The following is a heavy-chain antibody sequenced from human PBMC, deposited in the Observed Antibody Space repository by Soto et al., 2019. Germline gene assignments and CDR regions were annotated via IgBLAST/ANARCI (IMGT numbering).Heavy chain of an antibody. Sequence: GESLKISCKGSGYSFTSYWIGWVRQMPGKGLEWMGIIYPGDSDTRYSPSFQGQVTISADKSISTAYLQWSSLKASDTAMYYCARSEGTYYDILTGYPYYYYGMDVWGQGTTVTVSS. CDR3: ARSEGTYYDILTGYPYYYYGMDV. D-gene: IGHD3-9*01. CDR2: IYPGDSDT. J-gene: IGHJ6*02. CDR1: GYSFTSYW. V-gene: IGHV5-51*01.